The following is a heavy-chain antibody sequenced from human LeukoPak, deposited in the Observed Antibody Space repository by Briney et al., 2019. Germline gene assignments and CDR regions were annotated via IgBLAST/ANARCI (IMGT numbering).Heavy chain of an antibody. V-gene: IGHV3-7*01. CDR2: INQGGSEK. CDR3: ARVPRPMPDY. J-gene: IGHJ4*02. Sequence: GGSLRLSCAASGFTFSSYWRNWVRQAPGKGLEWVANINQGGSEKYYVDSVQGRFTISRDNAKNSLYLQMNSLRAEDTAVYYCARVPRPMPDYWGQGTLVTVSS. CDR1: GFTFSSYW. D-gene: IGHD2-2*01.